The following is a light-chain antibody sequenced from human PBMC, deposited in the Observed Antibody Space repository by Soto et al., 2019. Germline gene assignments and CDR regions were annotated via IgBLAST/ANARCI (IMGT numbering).Light chain of an antibody. V-gene: IGKV1-5*03. CDR1: QSISSW. CDR2: KAS. Sequence: DIQMTQSPSTLSASVGDRVTITCRASQSISSWLAWYQQKPGKAPKLLIYKASSLESGVPSRFSGSGSGTEFTLTISSLQPDNFATYYCQQYNSYSLTFGGGTKVEIK. J-gene: IGKJ4*01. CDR3: QQYNSYSLT.